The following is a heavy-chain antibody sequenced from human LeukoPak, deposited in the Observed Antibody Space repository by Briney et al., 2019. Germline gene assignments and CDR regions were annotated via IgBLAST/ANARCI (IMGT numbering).Heavy chain of an antibody. CDR1: GGPISSYY. Sequence: PSETLSLTCTVSGGPISSYYWSWIRQPPGKGLEWIGYIYYSGSTNYNPSLKSRVTISIDTSKNQFSLKLSSVTAADTAVYYCARATYHSGSGSYIYYYMDVWAKGTTVTVSS. J-gene: IGHJ6*03. CDR3: ARATYHSGSGSYIYYYMDV. V-gene: IGHV4-59*01. CDR2: IYYSGST. D-gene: IGHD3-10*01.